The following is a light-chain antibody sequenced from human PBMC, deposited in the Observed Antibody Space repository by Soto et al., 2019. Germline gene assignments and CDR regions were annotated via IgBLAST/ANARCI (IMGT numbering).Light chain of an antibody. J-gene: IGLJ3*02. CDR2: EVS. V-gene: IGLV2-14*01. CDR1: SSDVGGYNY. CDR3: SSYTSTITLWV. Sequence: QSALTQPASVSGSPGQSITISCTGTSSDVGGYNYVSWYQHHPGKAPKLMIYEVSDRPSGVSNRFAGSNSGNTASLTISGLQPEDEADYYCSSYTSTITLWVFGGGTRLTVL.